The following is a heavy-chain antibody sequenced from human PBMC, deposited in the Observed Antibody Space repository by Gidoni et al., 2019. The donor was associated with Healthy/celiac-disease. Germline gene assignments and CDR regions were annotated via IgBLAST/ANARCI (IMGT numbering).Heavy chain of an antibody. J-gene: IGHJ4*02. CDR1: GFTFSSHA. V-gene: IGHV3-23*01. CDR2: ISGSGGST. Sequence: EVQLLESGGDLVQPGGSLRLSCAASGFTFSSHAMSWVRQAPGKGLEWVSAISGSGGSTYYADSVKGRFTISRDNSKNTLYLQMNSLRAEDTAVYYCAKESPGSSSWYRTGDFDYWGQGTLVTVSS. CDR3: AKESPGSSSWYRTGDFDY. D-gene: IGHD6-13*01.